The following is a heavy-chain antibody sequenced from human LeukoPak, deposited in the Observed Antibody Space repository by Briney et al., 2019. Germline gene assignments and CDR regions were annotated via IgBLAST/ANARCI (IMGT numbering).Heavy chain of an antibody. D-gene: IGHD3-10*01. CDR3: ASESVLWFGEYYFDY. CDR1: GGSISSSSYY. Sequence: PSETLSLTCTVSGGSISSSSYYWGWIRQPPGKGLEWIGSIFYSGSTYYNPSLKSRVTISVDTSKNQFSLKLSSVTAADTAVYYCASESVLWFGEYYFDYWGQGTLVTVSS. J-gene: IGHJ4*02. V-gene: IGHV4-39*07. CDR2: IFYSGST.